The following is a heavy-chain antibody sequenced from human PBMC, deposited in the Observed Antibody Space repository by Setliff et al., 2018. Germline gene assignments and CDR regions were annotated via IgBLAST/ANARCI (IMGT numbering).Heavy chain of an antibody. CDR1: GFRFYTFP. CDR2: ISYAGTTA. J-gene: IGHJ6*03. CDR3: ARVGWTSDRYYYMDV. V-gene: IGHV3-30*09. Sequence: GGSLRLSCAASGFRFYTFPMHWVRQAPGKGLEWVSFISYAGTTAYYIDSVKGRFAISRDNSKNTLSLQMNNLTPEDSAIYYCARVGWTSDRYYYMDVWGKGTTVTSP. D-gene: IGHD2-21*02.